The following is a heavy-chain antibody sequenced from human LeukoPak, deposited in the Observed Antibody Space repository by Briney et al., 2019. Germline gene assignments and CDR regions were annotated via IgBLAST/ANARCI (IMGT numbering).Heavy chain of an antibody. V-gene: IGHV5-51*01. Sequence: GESLKISCKGSGYIFTSYWIGWVRQMPGKGPEWMGIIYPGDSDTRYSPSFQGQVTISADKSITTAYLRWSSLKASDTAMYYCARHIDYGDYDYYGMDVWGQGTTVTVSS. D-gene: IGHD4-17*01. CDR2: IYPGDSDT. J-gene: IGHJ6*02. CDR3: ARHIDYGDYDYYGMDV. CDR1: GYIFTSYW.